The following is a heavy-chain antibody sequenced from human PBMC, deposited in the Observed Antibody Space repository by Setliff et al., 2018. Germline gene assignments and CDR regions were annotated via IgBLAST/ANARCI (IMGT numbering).Heavy chain of an antibody. J-gene: IGHJ3*02. CDR1: GFTFSNYR. Sequence: PGGSLRLSCAASGFTFSNYRMHWVRQAPGKGLVWVSYINVDESITRYADSVKGRFTISRDNSKNTLYLQMNSLRVEDTAVYFCAKDGQQLAPYAFDMWGQGTMVTVSS. CDR2: INVDESIT. CDR3: AKDGQQLAPYAFDM. V-gene: IGHV3-74*01. D-gene: IGHD6-13*01.